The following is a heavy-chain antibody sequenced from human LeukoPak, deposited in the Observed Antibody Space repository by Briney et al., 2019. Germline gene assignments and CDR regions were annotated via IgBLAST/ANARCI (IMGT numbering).Heavy chain of an antibody. CDR1: GYTFTSYA. D-gene: IGHD5-18*01. J-gene: IGHJ4*02. Sequence: ASVKVSCKASGYTFTSYAMHWVRQAPGQRLEWMGWINAGNGNTKYSQKFQGRVTITRVTSASTAYMELSSLRSEDTAVYYCARVVRGYSYGTFDYWGQGTLVTVSS. V-gene: IGHV1-3*01. CDR2: INAGNGNT. CDR3: ARVVRGYSYGTFDY.